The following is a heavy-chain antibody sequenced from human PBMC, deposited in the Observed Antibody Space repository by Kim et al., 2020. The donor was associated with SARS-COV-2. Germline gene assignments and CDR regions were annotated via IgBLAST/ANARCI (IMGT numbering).Heavy chain of an antibody. CDR1: GGSFSGYY. CDR2: INHSGST. Sequence: SETLSLICAVYGGSFSGYYWSWIRQPPGKGLEWIGEINHSGSTNYNPSLKSRVTISVDTSKNQFSLKLSSVTAADTAVYYCAGDVTMVRGTGRMDVWGQGTTVNVSS. CDR3: AGDVTMVRGTGRMDV. J-gene: IGHJ6*02. V-gene: IGHV4-34*01. D-gene: IGHD3-10*01.